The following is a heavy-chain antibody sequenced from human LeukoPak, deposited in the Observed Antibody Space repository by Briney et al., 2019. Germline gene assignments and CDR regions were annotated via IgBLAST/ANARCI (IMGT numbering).Heavy chain of an antibody. J-gene: IGHJ4*02. Sequence: GASVEVSCKASGYTFTGYYMHWVRQAPGQGLEWMGWINPNSGGTNYAQKFQGRVTMTRDTSISTAYMELSRLRSDDTAVYYCARDQTEQQLGDIDYWGQGTLVTVSS. D-gene: IGHD6-13*01. CDR1: GYTFTGYY. CDR2: INPNSGGT. CDR3: ARDQTEQQLGDIDY. V-gene: IGHV1-2*02.